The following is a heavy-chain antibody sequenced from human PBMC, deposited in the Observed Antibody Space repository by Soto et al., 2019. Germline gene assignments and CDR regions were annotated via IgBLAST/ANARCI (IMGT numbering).Heavy chain of an antibody. CDR2: IDGSGTTI. CDR3: ARTAYCSSGSCPPDVPC. Sequence: GGSLRISYAPPGVNFSAYPMERVRQAPRKGLEGGSSIDGSGTTIDQGGFGEGRFDISRDNDKNSLYLEMNRLSDEATAVYYCARTAYCSSGSCPPDVPCWGQGTLVTVSS. V-gene: IGHV3-48*02. CDR1: GVNFSAYP. J-gene: IGHJ4*02. D-gene: IGHD2-15*01.